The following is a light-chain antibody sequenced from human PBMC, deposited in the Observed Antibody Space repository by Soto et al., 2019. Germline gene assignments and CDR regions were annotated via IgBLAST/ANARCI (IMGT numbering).Light chain of an antibody. CDR1: SSDVCGYNY. Sequence: QSVLTPPAPVSGSPGQSITISFTGTSSDVCGYNYVSWYQHHPGKAPKLMIFDVSNRPSGVSNRFSGSKSGNTASLTISGLQPEDEADYYCSSYTTSNTRQIVFGTGTKVTVL. J-gene: IGLJ1*01. V-gene: IGLV2-14*03. CDR3: SSYTTSNTRQIV. CDR2: DVS.